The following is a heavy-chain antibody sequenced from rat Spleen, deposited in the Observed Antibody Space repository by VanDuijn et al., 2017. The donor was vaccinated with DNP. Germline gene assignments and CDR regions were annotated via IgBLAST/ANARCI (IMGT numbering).Heavy chain of an antibody. CDR3: VRWYNSGYYFDY. Sequence: EVQLVESGGGLVQPGRSLKLSCAASGFTFSDYNMAWVRQAPKKGLEWVATSIYDGSRTHYRESVKGRFTVSRENVKSTLYLQMNSLRSEDMATYYCVRWYNSGYYFDYWGQGVMVTVSS. CDR2: SIYDGSRT. J-gene: IGHJ2*01. CDR1: GFTFSDYN. D-gene: IGHD4-3*01. V-gene: IGHV5S10*01.